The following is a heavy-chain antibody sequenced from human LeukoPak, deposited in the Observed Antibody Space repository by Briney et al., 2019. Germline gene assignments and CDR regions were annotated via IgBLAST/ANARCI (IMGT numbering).Heavy chain of an antibody. J-gene: IGHJ4*02. Sequence: SQTLSLTCAISGDSVSSNVAAWNWIRQSPSRGLEWLGRTYYRSKWSNDYAVSVKSRITINPDTSMNQFSLHLNSVTPEDTAVYYCARGQSSTSDFRFDYWGQGTLVTVSS. CDR2: TYYRSKWSN. V-gene: IGHV6-1*01. CDR3: ARGQSSTSDFRFDY. CDR1: GDSVSSNVAA. D-gene: IGHD6-6*01.